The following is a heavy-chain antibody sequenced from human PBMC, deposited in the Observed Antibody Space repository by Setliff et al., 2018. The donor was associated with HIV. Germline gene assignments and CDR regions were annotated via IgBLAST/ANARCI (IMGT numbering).Heavy chain of an antibody. J-gene: IGHJ4*02. CDR3: ARKPTGSPSDY. Sequence: ASVKVSCKTSGYTFSSYGIAWVRQAPGQGLEWMGWISAYSGNTNYVQKLQGRVTITTDTSTSTAYMELRSLRSDDTALYYCARKPTGSPSDYWGQGTLVTVSS. D-gene: IGHD2-2*01. V-gene: IGHV1-18*01. CDR1: GYTFSSYG. CDR2: ISAYSGNT.